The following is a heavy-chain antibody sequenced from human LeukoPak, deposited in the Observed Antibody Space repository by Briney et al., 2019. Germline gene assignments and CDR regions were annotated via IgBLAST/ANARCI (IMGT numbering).Heavy chain of an antibody. Sequence: GGSLRLSCAASGFTFDDYAMHWVRQPPGKGLEWVAGISRDSRVTGYADSVKGRFTISRDSGEKFVYLQMNSLRTEDTALYYCAKVVAHLSYAMDVWGQGTTVTVSS. D-gene: IGHD2-15*01. CDR1: GFTFDDYA. CDR2: ISRDSRVT. J-gene: IGHJ6*02. V-gene: IGHV3-9*01. CDR3: AKVVAHLSYAMDV.